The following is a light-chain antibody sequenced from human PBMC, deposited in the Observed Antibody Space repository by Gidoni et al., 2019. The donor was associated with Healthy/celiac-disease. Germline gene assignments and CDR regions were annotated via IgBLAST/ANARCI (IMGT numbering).Light chain of an antibody. CDR2: AAS. CDR3: QQSYSTPYT. Sequence: QMTQSPSSLSASVGDRVTITCRASQSISSYLNWYQQKPGKAPKLLIYAASSLQSGVPSRFSGSGSGTDFTLTISSLQPEDFATYYCQQSYSTPYTFGQGTKLEIK. V-gene: IGKV1-39*01. CDR1: QSISSY. J-gene: IGKJ2*01.